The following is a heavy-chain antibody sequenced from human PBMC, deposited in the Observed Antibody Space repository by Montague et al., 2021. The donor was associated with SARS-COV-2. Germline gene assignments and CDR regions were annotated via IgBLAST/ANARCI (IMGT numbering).Heavy chain of an antibody. Sequence: SETLSLTCSIAAGSISGHYLSWIRQPPGEGLEWIAYIYYSGGAXXXPSXXXRVTMSVDTSNNQCPLNLSSVTAAATAVYYCARAVSVRRAVSWFDPWGQGALVTVSS. CDR2: IYYSGGA. J-gene: IGHJ5*02. CDR3: ARAVSVRRAVSWFDP. D-gene: IGHD3-10*01. CDR1: AGSISGHY. V-gene: IGHV4-59*11.